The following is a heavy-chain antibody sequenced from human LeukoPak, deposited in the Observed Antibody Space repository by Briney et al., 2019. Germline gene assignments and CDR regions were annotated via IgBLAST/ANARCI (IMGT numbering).Heavy chain of an antibody. CDR2: LYYGGST. D-gene: IGHD1-1*01. V-gene: IGHV4-39*01. J-gene: IGHJ4*02. CDR1: GGPVSSSDYY. Sequence: PSETLSLTCTVSGGPVSSSDYYWGWIRQPPGGGLEWIGSLYYGGSTYCNPSLKSRVTISVDTSKNQFSLRLSSVTAADTAVYYCARTPWSLDPPLYYFDYWGQGTLVTVSS. CDR3: ARTPWSLDPPLYYFDY.